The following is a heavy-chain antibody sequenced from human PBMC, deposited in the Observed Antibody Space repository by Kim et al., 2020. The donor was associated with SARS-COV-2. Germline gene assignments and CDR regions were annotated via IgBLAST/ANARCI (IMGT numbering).Heavy chain of an antibody. D-gene: IGHD1-1*01. V-gene: IGHV3-23*01. Sequence: TDYQASGKGRFPLSRDNSKNTLYLQLNSLTVEDTAVYYCATAGTSTWNTHWGQGTLVTVSS. CDR2: T. CDR3: ATAGTSTWNTH. J-gene: IGHJ4*02.